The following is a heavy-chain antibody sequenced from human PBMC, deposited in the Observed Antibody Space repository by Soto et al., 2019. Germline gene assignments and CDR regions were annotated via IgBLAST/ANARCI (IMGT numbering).Heavy chain of an antibody. V-gene: IGHV3-33*06. J-gene: IGHJ2*01. D-gene: IGHD2-21*02. CDR2: IWYDGSNK. CDR3: AKDCGGDCYSFYWYFDL. CDR1: GFTFSSYG. Sequence: GGSLRLSCAASGFTFSSYGMHWVRQAPGKGLEWVAVIWYDGSNKYYADSVKGRFTISRDNSKNTLYLQMNSLRAEDTAVYYCAKDCGGDCYSFYWYFDLWGRGTLVTVSS.